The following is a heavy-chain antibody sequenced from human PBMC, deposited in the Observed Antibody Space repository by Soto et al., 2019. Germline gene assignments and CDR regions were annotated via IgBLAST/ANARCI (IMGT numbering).Heavy chain of an antibody. V-gene: IGHV1-18*01. CDR3: ARDRARSVVPAAIRSARNWFDH. D-gene: IGHD2-2*01. CDR2: ISAYNGNT. CDR1: GYTFTIYG. J-gene: IGHJ5*01. Sequence: ASVKVSCKASGYTFTIYGISWVLQAPGQGLEWMGWISAYNGNTNYAQKLQGRVTMTTDTSTSTAYMELRSLRSEDTAVYYCARDRARSVVPAAIRSARNWFDHWGQGTLVTVSS.